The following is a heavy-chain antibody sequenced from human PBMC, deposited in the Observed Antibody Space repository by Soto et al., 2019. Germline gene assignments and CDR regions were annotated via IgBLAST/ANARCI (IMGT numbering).Heavy chain of an antibody. J-gene: IGHJ3*02. CDR1: GFTFSSYA. CDR3: AKREGKGYCSSTSCPDAFDI. CDR2: ISGSGGST. V-gene: IGHV3-23*01. D-gene: IGHD2-2*01. Sequence: GGSLRLSCAASGFTFSSYAMSWVRQAPGKGLEWVSAISGSGGSTYYADSVKGRFTISRDNSKNTLYLQMNSLRAEDTAVYYCAKREGKGYCSSTSCPDAFDIWGQGTMVTVSS.